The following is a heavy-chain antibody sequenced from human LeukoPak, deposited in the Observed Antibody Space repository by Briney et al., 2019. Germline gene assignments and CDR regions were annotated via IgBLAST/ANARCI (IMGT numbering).Heavy chain of an antibody. Sequence: SETLSLTCTVSGGSVSSGSYYWSWIRQPPGTGLEWLGYIYYSGSTNYNPSLKSRVTISVDTSKNQFSLKLSSVTAADTAVYYCARDRVVVVPAAVRRGYYFDYWGQGTLVTVSS. V-gene: IGHV4-61*01. CDR3: ARDRVVVVPAAVRRGYYFDY. D-gene: IGHD2-2*01. CDR1: GGSVSSGSYY. CDR2: IYYSGST. J-gene: IGHJ4*02.